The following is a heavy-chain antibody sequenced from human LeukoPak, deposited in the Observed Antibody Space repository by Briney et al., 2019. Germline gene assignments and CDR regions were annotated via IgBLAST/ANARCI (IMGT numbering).Heavy chain of an antibody. J-gene: IGHJ6*03. CDR2: IYYTGST. Sequence: SETLSLTCTVSGGSIISSSYYWGWIRQPPGKGLEWIGSIYYTGSTYYNPSLRSRVTMSVDTSRNQFSLKLSSVTAADTAVYYCARSGYCSSTSCFEYYYYYYYMDVWGEGTTVTVSS. CDR3: ARSGYCSSTSCFEYYYYYYYMDV. D-gene: IGHD2-2*03. V-gene: IGHV4-39*07. CDR1: GGSIISSSYY.